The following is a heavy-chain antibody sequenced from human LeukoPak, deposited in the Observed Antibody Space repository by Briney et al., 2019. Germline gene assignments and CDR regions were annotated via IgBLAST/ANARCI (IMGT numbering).Heavy chain of an antibody. Sequence: SETLSLTCTVSGGSITNYYWSWIRQPPGKGLEWIGHISYTRSTNYSPPLRSRVTISVDKPKSQFSLELRSVTAADTAVYYCARRVGYCGGDNCYESDSWGQGTLVTVSS. V-gene: IGHV4-59*08. J-gene: IGHJ4*02. D-gene: IGHD2-15*01. CDR2: ISYTRST. CDR1: GGSITNYY. CDR3: ARRVGYCGGDNCYESDS.